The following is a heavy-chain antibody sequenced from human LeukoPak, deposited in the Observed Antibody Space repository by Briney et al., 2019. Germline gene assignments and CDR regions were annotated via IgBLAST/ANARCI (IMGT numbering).Heavy chain of an antibody. D-gene: IGHD5-12*01. CDR2: IYNSGRT. CDR1: GGSISSYY. Sequence: SETLSLTCTVSGGSISSYYWSWIRQPPGKGLEWIGYIYNSGRTNYNPSLKSRVTISEDTSKNQFSLKLISVTAADTAVYYCARATLRGIQIDYWGQGTLVTVSS. V-gene: IGHV4-59*01. CDR3: ARATLRGIQIDY. J-gene: IGHJ4*02.